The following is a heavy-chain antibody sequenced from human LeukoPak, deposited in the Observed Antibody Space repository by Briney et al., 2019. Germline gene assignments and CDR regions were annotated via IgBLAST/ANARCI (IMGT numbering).Heavy chain of an antibody. CDR3: ARTAPEVAEYYFDY. D-gene: IGHD2-21*01. CDR1: GFTVSTNY. Sequence: GGSLTLSCAASGFTVSTNYMSWVRQAPGKGLDWVSVIDSGGHTYYADSVKGRFTISRDNSKNTLFLQMNSLRAEDTAVYYCARTAPEVAEYYFDYWGQGTLVTVSS. J-gene: IGHJ4*02. V-gene: IGHV3-53*01. CDR2: IDSGGHT.